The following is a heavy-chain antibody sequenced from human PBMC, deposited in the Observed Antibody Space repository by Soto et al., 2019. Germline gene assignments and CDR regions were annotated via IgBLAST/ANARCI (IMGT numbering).Heavy chain of an antibody. CDR2: ISAYNGNT. V-gene: IGHV1-18*01. Sequence: QVQLVQSGTEVKKPGASVKVSCKASGYTFTNFGIRWVRQAPGQGLEWMGWISAYNGNTNNAQKFQGRVTMTTDTSTSTAYLEPRSLRADDTAVYYCARGGTAIDYWGQGTLVTVSS. CDR3: ARGGTAIDY. J-gene: IGHJ4*02. CDR1: GYTFTNFG. D-gene: IGHD2-21*02.